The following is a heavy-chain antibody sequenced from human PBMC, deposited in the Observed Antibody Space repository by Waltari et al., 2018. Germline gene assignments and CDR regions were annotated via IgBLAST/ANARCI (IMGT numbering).Heavy chain of an antibody. D-gene: IGHD1-1*01. Sequence: QVQLQESGPGLVKPSETLSLTCTVSGCSMSNYYWSWILQLPGKGLEWIGYIFYNGNTNYNPSLKSRVTIELDTSKNRFSLKLDSMTSADTAIYYCARSFSGTTIDFWGQGALVTVSS. V-gene: IGHV4-59*08. CDR3: ARSFSGTTIDF. CDR1: GCSMSNYY. J-gene: IGHJ4*02. CDR2: IFYNGNT.